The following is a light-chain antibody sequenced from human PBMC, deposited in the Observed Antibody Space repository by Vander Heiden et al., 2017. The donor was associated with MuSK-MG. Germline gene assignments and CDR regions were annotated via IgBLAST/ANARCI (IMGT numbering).Light chain of an antibody. J-gene: IGKJ1*01. V-gene: IGKV1-39*01. CDR2: AAS. CDR3: QQTYSTRGT. CDR1: QSISSY. Sequence: DIQMTQSPSSLSASVGDRVTITCRASQSISSYLNWYQQKPGKAPKLLIYAASSLQSGVPSRFSGSGSGTDFTLTISRLQPEDFATYYCQQTYSTRGTFGQGTKVEIK.